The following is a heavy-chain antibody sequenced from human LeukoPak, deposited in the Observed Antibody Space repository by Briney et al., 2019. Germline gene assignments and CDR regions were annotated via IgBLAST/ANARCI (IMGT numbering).Heavy chain of an antibody. CDR1: GGSISSGAYY. V-gene: IGHV4-31*03. Sequence: SQTLSLTCTVSGGSISSGAYYWTWIRQHPGKGLEWIGYTHNSGSTYYNPSLKSRVTIAVDTSKNQFSLKLSSMTAADTAVYYCARAVLYYYYGMDVWGQGTTVTVSS. D-gene: IGHD1-14*01. CDR2: THNSGST. J-gene: IGHJ6*02. CDR3: ARAVLYYYYGMDV.